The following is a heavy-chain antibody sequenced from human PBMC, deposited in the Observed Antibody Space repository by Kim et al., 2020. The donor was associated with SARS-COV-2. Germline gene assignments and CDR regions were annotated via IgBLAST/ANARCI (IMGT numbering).Heavy chain of an antibody. J-gene: IGHJ3*02. CDR2: IIPIFGTA. D-gene: IGHD3-22*01. CDR3: ASEEAPQYYYDSSGYWGARSGDFDI. CDR1: GGTFSSYA. Sequence: SVKVSCKASGGTFSSYAISWVRQAPGQGLEWMGGIIPIFGTANYAQKFQGRVTITADESTSTAYMELSSLRSEDTAVYYCASEEAPQYYYDSSGYWGARSGDFDIWGQGTMVTVSS. V-gene: IGHV1-69*13.